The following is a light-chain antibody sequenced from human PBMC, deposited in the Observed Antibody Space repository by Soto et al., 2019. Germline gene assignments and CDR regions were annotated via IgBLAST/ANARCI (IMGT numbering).Light chain of an antibody. CDR2: DAS. J-gene: IGKJ1*01. CDR1: QSINSW. V-gene: IGKV1-5*01. CDR3: QPYNTYPWT. Sequence: DIQMTQSPFTLSASVGDRVTITCRASQSINSWLAWYQQKPGKAPKFLIYDASSLESGVPSRLSGSGAGTEVTLTISSLQPDDFADYCFQPYNTYPWTFGQGTKVEIK.